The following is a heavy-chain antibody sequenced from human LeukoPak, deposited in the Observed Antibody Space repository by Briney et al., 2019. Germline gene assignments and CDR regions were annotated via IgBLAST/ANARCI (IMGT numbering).Heavy chain of an antibody. CDR3: ARGYSSGWYVY. CDR2: IYYSGST. CDR1: GGSVSSYY. Sequence: SETLSLTCTVSGGSVSSYYWSWIRQPPGKGLEWIGYIYYSGSTNYNPSLKSRVTISVDTSKNQFSLKLSSVTAADTAVYYCARGYSSGWYVYWGQGTLVTVSS. D-gene: IGHD6-19*01. J-gene: IGHJ4*02. V-gene: IGHV4-59*08.